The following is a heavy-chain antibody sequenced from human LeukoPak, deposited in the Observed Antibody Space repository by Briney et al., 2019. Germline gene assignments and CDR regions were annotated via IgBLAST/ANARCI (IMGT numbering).Heavy chain of an antibody. CDR2: ISYDGSKK. CDR3: AKDRVPNSSGWYGFDY. CDR1: GFTFSSNG. V-gene: IGHV3-30*18. Sequence: GGSLRLSCAASGFTFSSNGMHRVRQAPGKGLEWVAVISYDGSKKYYADSVKGRFTISRDNSKNTLYLQMNSLRAEDTAVYYCAKDRVPNSSGWYGFDYWGQGTLVTVSS. J-gene: IGHJ4*02. D-gene: IGHD6-19*01.